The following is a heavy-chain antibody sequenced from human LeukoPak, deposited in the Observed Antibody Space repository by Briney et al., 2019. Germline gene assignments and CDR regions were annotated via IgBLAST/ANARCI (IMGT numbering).Heavy chain of an antibody. CDR1: GGSISSYY. CDR2: IYTSGST. D-gene: IGHD3-16*01. Sequence: SETLSLTCTVSGGSISSYYWSWIRQPAGKGLEWIGRIYTSGSTNYNPSLKSRVTMSVDTSKNQFSLKLSSVTAADTAVYYCARGHEARKGRGRLNWFDPWGQGTLVTVSS. CDR3: ARGHEARKGRGRLNWFDP. V-gene: IGHV4-4*07. J-gene: IGHJ5*02.